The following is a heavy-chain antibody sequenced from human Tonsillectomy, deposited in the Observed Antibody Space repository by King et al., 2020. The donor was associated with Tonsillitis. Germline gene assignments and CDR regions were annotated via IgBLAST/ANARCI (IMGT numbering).Heavy chain of an antibody. J-gene: IGHJ4*02. V-gene: IGHV3-74*01. D-gene: IGHD4-17*01. CDR1: GFTFSSYW. Sequence: VQLVESGGGLVQPGGSLRLSCAASGFTFSSYWMNWVRQAPGKGMVWVSHINSDGSRKNYADSVKGRFTISRDDANNTLYLQMNSLGAEDTAVYYCAHLTTGHKWGQGTLVTVSS. CDR2: INSDGSRK. CDR3: AHLTTGHK.